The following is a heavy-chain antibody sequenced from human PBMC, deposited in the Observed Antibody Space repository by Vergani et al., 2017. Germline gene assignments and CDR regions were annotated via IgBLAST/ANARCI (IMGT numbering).Heavy chain of an antibody. J-gene: IGHJ6*02. CDR1: GGTFSSYA. Sequence: QVQLVQSGAEVKKPGSSVKVSCKASGGTFSSYAISWVRQAPGQGLEWMGGIIPIFGTANYAQKFQCRVTITADDSTSTAYMELSSLGSEDTAVSYCAREGPTAAGYYYYYGMYVWGQGTTVTVSS. CDR3: AREGPTAAGYYYYYGMYV. V-gene: IGHV1-69*12. CDR2: IIPIFGTA. D-gene: IGHD6-13*01.